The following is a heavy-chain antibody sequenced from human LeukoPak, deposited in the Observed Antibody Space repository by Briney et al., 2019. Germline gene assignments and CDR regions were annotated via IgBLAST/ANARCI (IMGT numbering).Heavy chain of an antibody. Sequence: SETLSLTCTVSDASISSFHWTWIRQSPVKGLEWIGSIRFSGSTDYNPSLQSRVTIAVDTSKNQVSLRLNSVTAADTAVYYCARDQWVGATSIYYYGMDVWGQGTTVTVSS. CDR1: DASISSFH. D-gene: IGHD1-26*01. CDR3: ARDQWVGATSIYYYGMDV. V-gene: IGHV4-59*01. J-gene: IGHJ6*02. CDR2: IRFSGST.